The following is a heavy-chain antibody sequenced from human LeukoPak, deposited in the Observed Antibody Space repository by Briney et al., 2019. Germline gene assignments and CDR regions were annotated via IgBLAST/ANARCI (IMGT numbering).Heavy chain of an antibody. CDR1: GGSISSGGYY. CDR2: IYYSGST. D-gene: IGHD6-13*01. J-gene: IGHJ5*02. Sequence: TSETLSPTCTVSGGSISSGGYYWSWIRQHPGKGLEWIGYIYYSGSTYYNPSLKSRVTISVDTSKNQFSLKLSSVTAADTAVYYCARSRRRAAAGTVWFDPWGQGTLVTVSS. V-gene: IGHV4-31*03. CDR3: ARSRRRAAAGTVWFDP.